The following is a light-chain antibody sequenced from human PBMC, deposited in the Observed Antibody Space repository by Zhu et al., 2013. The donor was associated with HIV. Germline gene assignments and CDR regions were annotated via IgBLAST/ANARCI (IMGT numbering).Light chain of an antibody. CDR1: ISDVGGYNH. CDR3: QSYDSSLSGEGVL. V-gene: IGLV2-14*01. J-gene: IGLJ2*01. CDR2: EVT. Sequence: QSAPTQPASVSGSPGQSITISCTGSISDVGGYNHVSWYQQHPGKAPKLVIYEVTNRPSGVSYRFSGSKSANTASLTITGLQAEDEADYYCQSYDSSLSGEGVLIGGGTYLTVL.